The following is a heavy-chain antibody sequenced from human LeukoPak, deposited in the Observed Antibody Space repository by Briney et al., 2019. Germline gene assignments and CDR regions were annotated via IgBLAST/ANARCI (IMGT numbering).Heavy chain of an antibody. CDR3: ARGLSSGYYFSFDY. Sequence: GGSLRLSCAASGFTFSGYWMEWVRQAPGKGLEWVSVIYSGGSTYYADSVKGRFTISRDNSKNTLYLQMNSLRAEDTAVYYCARGLSSGYYFSFDYWGQGTLVTVSS. V-gene: IGHV3-66*01. CDR1: GFTFSGYW. D-gene: IGHD3-22*01. CDR2: IYSGGST. J-gene: IGHJ4*02.